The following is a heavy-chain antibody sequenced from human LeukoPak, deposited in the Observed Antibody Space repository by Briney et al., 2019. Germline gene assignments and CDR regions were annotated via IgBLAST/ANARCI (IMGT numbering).Heavy chain of an antibody. CDR2: LYSGGST. CDR1: GFTFSGFA. D-gene: IGHD6-19*01. CDR3: ARQQWLVSDFDS. V-gene: IGHV3-66*04. Sequence: GGSLRLSCAASGFTFSGFAMSWVRQAPGKGLEWVSILYSGGSTYYADSVKDRFTISRDNSKNTLYLQMNSLRAEDTAVYYCARQQWLVSDFDSWGQGTLVTVSS. J-gene: IGHJ4*02.